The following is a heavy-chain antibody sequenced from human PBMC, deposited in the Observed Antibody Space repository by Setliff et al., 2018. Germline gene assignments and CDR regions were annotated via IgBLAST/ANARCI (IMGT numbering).Heavy chain of an antibody. V-gene: IGHV4-39*01. Sequence: SETLSLTCTVSGGSITSGRYYWGWIRQPPGQGLEWIASIHYSENTYYNPSLKTRVTISVDTSKNQFSLKLSFVTAADTAVYYCARHPSSGSYYYYYMDVWGKGTTVTVSS. CDR1: GGSITSGRYY. CDR2: IHYSENT. J-gene: IGHJ6*03. CDR3: ARHPSSGSYYYYYMDV. D-gene: IGHD1-26*01.